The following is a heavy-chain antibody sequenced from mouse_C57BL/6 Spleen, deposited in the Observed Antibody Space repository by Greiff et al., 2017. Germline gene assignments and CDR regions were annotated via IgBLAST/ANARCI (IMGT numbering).Heavy chain of an antibody. CDR2: IYPGDGDT. CDR1: GYAFSSYW. Sequence: VKLMESGAELVKPGASVKISCKASGYAFSSYWMNWVKQRPGKGLEWIGQIYPGDGDTNYNGKFKGKATLTADKSSSTAYMQLSSLTSEDSAVYFCARGDGDGFDYWGQGTTLTVSS. D-gene: IGHD3-3*01. V-gene: IGHV1-80*01. CDR3: ARGDGDGFDY. J-gene: IGHJ2*01.